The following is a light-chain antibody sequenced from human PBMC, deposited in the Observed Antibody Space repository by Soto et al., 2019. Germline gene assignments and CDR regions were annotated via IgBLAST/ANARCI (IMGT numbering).Light chain of an antibody. V-gene: IGKV2-28*01. J-gene: IGKJ1*01. CDR1: QGLLQSNGYNY. Sequence: DIVMTQSPLSLPVTLGEPASISCSSSQGLLQSNGYNYLDWYLQKPGQSPQLLIYFGSYRASGVPDRFSGSGSGTDFTLKIRRVEAEDVGVYYCMQAQQTPPTFGQGTKVEIK. CDR3: MQAQQTPPT. CDR2: FGS.